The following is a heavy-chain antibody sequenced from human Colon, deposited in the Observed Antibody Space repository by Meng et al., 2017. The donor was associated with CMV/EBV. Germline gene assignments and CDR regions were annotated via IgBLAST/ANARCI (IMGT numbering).Heavy chain of an antibody. D-gene: IGHD1-26*01. Sequence: GGSLRLSCAASGINFGVYAMSWVRQAPGKGLEWVSVITDSGSKIYYADSVKGRFTISRDNSKSTLHLQVNRLRLEDTATYYCVCVGKWEPTRWGQGTLVTVSS. CDR3: VCVGKWEPTR. J-gene: IGHJ1*01. CDR1: GINFGVYA. CDR2: ITDSGSKI. V-gene: IGHV3-23*01.